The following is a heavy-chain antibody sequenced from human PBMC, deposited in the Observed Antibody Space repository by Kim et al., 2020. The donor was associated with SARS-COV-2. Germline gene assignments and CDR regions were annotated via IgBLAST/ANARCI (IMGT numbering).Heavy chain of an antibody. CDR3: ARGRAGMWKWELPFDY. CDR2: INHSGST. J-gene: IGHJ4*01. Sequence: SETLSLTCAVYGGSFSGYYWSWIRQPPGKGLEWIGEINHSGSTNYNPSLKSRVTISVDTSKNQFSLKLSSVTAADTAVYYCARGRAGMWKWELPFDYWG. V-gene: IGHV4-34*01. CDR1: GGSFSGYY. D-gene: IGHD1-26*01.